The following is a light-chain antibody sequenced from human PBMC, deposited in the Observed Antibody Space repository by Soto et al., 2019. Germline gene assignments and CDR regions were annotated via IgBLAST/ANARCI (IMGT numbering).Light chain of an antibody. CDR1: QSVSTN. J-gene: IGKJ2*01. Sequence: EIVMTQSPATLSVFPGERATLSCRASQSVSTNLAWYQQKPGQAPRLLIYGASARATGIPARFSGSGSGTDVTLTISSRQSEDFAVYYCHQYNNWPPYTFGQGTKLDIK. V-gene: IGKV3-15*01. CDR3: HQYNNWPPYT. CDR2: GAS.